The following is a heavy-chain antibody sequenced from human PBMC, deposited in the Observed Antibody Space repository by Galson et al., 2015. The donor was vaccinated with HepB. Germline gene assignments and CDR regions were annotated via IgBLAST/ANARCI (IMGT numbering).Heavy chain of an antibody. D-gene: IGHD6-13*01. V-gene: IGHV3-11*05. CDR1: GFTFNDHY. Sequence: SLRLSCAASGFTFNDHYMTWIRQAPGKGLEWISYISSTSAYTNYADSVKGRFTISRDNAENSVFLQMNSLRDEDTAVYYCARVSQQVHFDLWGQGALVTVSS. CDR3: ARVSQQVHFDL. J-gene: IGHJ4*02. CDR2: ISSTSAYT.